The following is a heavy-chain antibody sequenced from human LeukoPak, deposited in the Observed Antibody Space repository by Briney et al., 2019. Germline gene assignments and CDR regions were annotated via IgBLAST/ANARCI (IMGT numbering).Heavy chain of an antibody. Sequence: GGSLRLSCAASGFTFDDYGMSWVRQAPGKGLEWVSGINWNGGSTGYADSVKGRFTIPRDNAKNSLYLQMNSLRAEDTALYHCARVYAYGSGKSWFDPWGQGTLVTVSS. V-gene: IGHV3-20*01. J-gene: IGHJ5*02. CDR1: GFTFDDYG. CDR3: ARVYAYGSGKSWFDP. CDR2: INWNGGST. D-gene: IGHD3-10*01.